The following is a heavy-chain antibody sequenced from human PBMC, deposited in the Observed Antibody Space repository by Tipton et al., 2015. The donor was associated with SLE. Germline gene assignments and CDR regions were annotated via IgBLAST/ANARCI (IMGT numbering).Heavy chain of an antibody. CDR1: AGSFRGYY. CDR3: ARHGYSNWRFYFYY. Sequence: TLSLTCAVYAGSFRGYYWSWIRQPPGKGLEWIGEINHSGTMSYTPSLKSRVTISVDTSKKQFSLKVSSVTAADTAVYYCARHGYSNWRFYFYYWAQGTLVTVSS. J-gene: IGHJ4*02. CDR2: INHSGTM. V-gene: IGHV4-34*01. D-gene: IGHD4-11*01.